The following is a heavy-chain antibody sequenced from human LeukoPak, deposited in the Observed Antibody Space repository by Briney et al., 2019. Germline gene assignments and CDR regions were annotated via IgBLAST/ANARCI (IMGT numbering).Heavy chain of an antibody. V-gene: IGHV3-9*01. D-gene: IGHD3-22*01. CDR1: GFTFDDYA. J-gene: IGHJ3*02. CDR2: ISWNSGSI. Sequence: QAGGSLRLSCAASGFTFDDYAMRWVRQAPGKGLEWVSGISWNSGSIGYADSVKGRFTISRDNAKNSLYLQMNSLRAGDTAVYYCARVDSSVNGVDAFDIWGQGTMVTVSS. CDR3: ARVDSSVNGVDAFDI.